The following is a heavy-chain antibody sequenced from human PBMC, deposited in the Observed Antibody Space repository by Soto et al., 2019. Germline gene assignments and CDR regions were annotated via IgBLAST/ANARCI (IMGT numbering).Heavy chain of an antibody. CDR1: GDTFSSYA. V-gene: IGHV1-69*06. CDR3: ERRVQCSPSSFIFDP. CDR2: IIPIFDTA. D-gene: IGHD6-6*01. J-gene: IGHJ5*02. Sequence: QVQLVQSGAEVKKPGSSVKVSCKASGDTFSSYAISWGRQAPGQGLEWKGGIIPIFDTANYAQKCQGRVTITADKDRCTANMARSSLTSEDTTVYYCERRVQCSPSSFIFDPWCEGTPVIVS.